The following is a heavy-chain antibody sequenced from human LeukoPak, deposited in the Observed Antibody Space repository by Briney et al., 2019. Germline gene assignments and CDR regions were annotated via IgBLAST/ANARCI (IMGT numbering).Heavy chain of an antibody. V-gene: IGHV4-59*01. J-gene: IGHJ3*02. CDR2: IYYSGST. CDR1: GGSISSYY. Sequence: PSETLSLTCTVSGGSISSYYWSWIRQPPGKGLEWIGYIYYSGSTNYNPSLKSRVTISVDTSKNQFSLKLSSVTAADTGVYYCARIPLGKYAFDIWGQGTMVTVSS. D-gene: IGHD1-26*01. CDR3: ARIPLGKYAFDI.